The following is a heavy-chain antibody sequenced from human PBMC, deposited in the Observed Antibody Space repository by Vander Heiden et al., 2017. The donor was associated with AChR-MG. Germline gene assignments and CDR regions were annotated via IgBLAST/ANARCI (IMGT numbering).Heavy chain of an antibody. CDR2: IDTSGSI. CDR1: GVSLSRGTYY. Sequence: QLQLQESGPGLVKPSQTLSLTCTVTGVSLSRGTYYWRWIGQPARQGLEWIGRIDTSGSIKYNPSLESRVTISVDTSKKQFSLNLSSVTAADTAGYYCARGVSGSYYFYWGQGILVTVSS. CDR3: ARGVSGSYYFY. J-gene: IGHJ4*02. V-gene: IGHV4-61*02. D-gene: IGHD1-26*01.